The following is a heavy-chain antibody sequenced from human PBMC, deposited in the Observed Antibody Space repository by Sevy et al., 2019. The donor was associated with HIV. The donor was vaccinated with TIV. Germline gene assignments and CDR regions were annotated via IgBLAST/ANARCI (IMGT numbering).Heavy chain of an antibody. V-gene: IGHV1-2*07. CDR1: GYTFSDYY. J-gene: IGHJ6*02. CDR3: ARGMSAYLLANGMDV. CDR2: INPNRGGT. Sequence: ASVKVSCKAYGYTFSDYYMHWVRQAPGQGLEWMGWINPNRGGTNYAHKFQGTVTMTRDKSISTAYMGLSSLRSDDTAIYYCARGMSAYLLANGMDVWGQGTTVTVSS. D-gene: IGHD3-3*01.